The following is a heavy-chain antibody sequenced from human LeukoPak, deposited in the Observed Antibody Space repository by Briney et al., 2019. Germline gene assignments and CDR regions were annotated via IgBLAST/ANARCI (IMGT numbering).Heavy chain of an antibody. Sequence: GASVKVSCKASGYTLTSYGISWVRQAPGQGLEWKGWISAYNGNTNYAQKLQGRVTMTTDTSTSTAYMELRSLTSDDTAVYYCARDKAVTTELTQYFHHWGQGTLVTVSS. CDR2: ISAYNGNT. J-gene: IGHJ1*01. CDR1: GYTLTSYG. CDR3: ARDKAVTTELTQYFHH. D-gene: IGHD4-11*01. V-gene: IGHV1-18*01.